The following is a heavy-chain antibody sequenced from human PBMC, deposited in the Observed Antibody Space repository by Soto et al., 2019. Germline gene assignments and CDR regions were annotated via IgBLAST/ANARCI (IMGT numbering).Heavy chain of an antibody. CDR2: ISSSSSYI. D-gene: IGHD3-10*01. Sequence: PGGSLRLSCAASGFTFGSYAMSWVRQAPGKGLEWVSSISSSSSYIYYADSVKGRFTISRDNAKSSLYLQMNSLRAEDTAVYYCARAGDGSGSYTAYYFDYWGQGTLVTVSS. V-gene: IGHV3-21*01. CDR3: ARAGDGSGSYTAYYFDY. J-gene: IGHJ4*02. CDR1: GFTFGSYA.